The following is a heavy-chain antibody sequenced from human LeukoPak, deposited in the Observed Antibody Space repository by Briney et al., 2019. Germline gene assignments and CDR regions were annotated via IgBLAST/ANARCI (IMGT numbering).Heavy chain of an antibody. V-gene: IGHV3-23*01. Sequence: QPGGSLRLSCAASGFTFSNFAMSWVRQAPGKGLECVSLISANGGATYYADSEKGRFTISRDNSKSTLYLQMNSLRADDTAVYYCAKASGGPYYFDYWGQGTLVTVSS. CDR3: AKASGGPYYFDY. J-gene: IGHJ4*02. CDR1: GFTFSNFA. CDR2: ISANGGAT. D-gene: IGHD3-10*01.